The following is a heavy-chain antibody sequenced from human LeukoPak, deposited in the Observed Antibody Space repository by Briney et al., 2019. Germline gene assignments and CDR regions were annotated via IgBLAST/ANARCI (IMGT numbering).Heavy chain of an antibody. CDR3: AKGLPYFDY. CDR2: ISDTGGSK. CDR1: GFTFSTHA. Sequence: GGSLRLSCAASGFTFSTHAMSWVRQAPGGGLEGGSAISDTGGSKYYADSVKGRFTIFRDNSKNTLYLQMNSLRAEDTAVYYCAKGLPYFDYWGQGTLVTVSS. V-gene: IGHV3-23*01. D-gene: IGHD4-11*01. J-gene: IGHJ4*02.